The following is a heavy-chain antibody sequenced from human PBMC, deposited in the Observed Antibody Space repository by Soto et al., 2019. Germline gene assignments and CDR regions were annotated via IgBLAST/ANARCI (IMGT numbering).Heavy chain of an antibody. J-gene: IGHJ4*02. V-gene: IGHV4-34*01. CDR1: GGSFSGYY. D-gene: IGHD3-10*01. CDR2: INHSGST. CDR3: ARGGTGYYGSGSYHYFDY. Sequence: SETLSLTCAVYGGSFSGYYWSWIRQPPGKGLEWIGEINHSGSTNYNPSLKSRVTISVDTSKNQFSLKQSSVTAADTAVYYCARGGTGYYGSGSYHYFDYWCQGTLVTVSS.